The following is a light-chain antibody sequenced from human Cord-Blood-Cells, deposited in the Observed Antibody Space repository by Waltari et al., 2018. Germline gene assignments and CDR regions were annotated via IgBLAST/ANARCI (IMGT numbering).Light chain of an antibody. J-gene: IGLJ3*02. CDR3: CSYAGSLWV. V-gene: IGLV2-23*01. CDR2: EGS. CDR1: SSDVGSYNL. Sequence: QSALTQPASVSGSPGQSITIPCTGTSSDVGSYNLFSWYQQHPGKAPKLMIYEGSKRPSGVSNRFSGSKSGNTASLTISGLQAEDEADYYCCSYAGSLWVFGGGTKLTVL.